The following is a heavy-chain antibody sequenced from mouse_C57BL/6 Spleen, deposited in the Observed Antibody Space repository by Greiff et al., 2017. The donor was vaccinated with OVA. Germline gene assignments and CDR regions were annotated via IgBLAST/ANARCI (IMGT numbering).Heavy chain of an antibody. V-gene: IGHV5-9*01. J-gene: IGHJ2*01. CDR3: ARLTTVVAGDYFDY. CDR2: ISGGGGNT. D-gene: IGHD1-1*01. CDR1: GFTFSSYT. Sequence: EVMLVESGGGLVKPGGSLKLSCAASGFTFSSYTMSWVRQTPEKRLEWVATISGGGGNTYYPDSVKGRFTISRDNAKNTLYLQMSSLRSEDTALYYCARLTTVVAGDYFDYWGQGTTLTVSS.